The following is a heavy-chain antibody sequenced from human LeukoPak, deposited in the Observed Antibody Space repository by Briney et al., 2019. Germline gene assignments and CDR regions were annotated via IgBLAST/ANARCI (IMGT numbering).Heavy chain of an antibody. Sequence: KPSETLSLTCTVSGGSISSYYWSWIRQPPGKGLEWIGYIYYSGSTNYNPSLKSRVTISVDTSKNQFSLKLSSVTAADTAVYYCARDRGIAAAESYFDYWGQGTLVTVSS. J-gene: IGHJ4*02. CDR3: ARDRGIAAAESYFDY. D-gene: IGHD6-13*01. CDR1: GGSISSYY. CDR2: IYYSGST. V-gene: IGHV4-59*01.